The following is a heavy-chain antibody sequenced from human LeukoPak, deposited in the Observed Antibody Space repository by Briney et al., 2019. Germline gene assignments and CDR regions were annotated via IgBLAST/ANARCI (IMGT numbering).Heavy chain of an antibody. J-gene: IGHJ5*02. V-gene: IGHV4-39*01. Sequence: SSETLSLTCTVSGGSISSSSYYWGWIRQPPGKGLEWIGSIYYSGSTYYNPSLKSRVTISVDTSKNQFSLKLSSVTAADTAVYYCARLTYDYVWGSYRYNWFDPWGQGTLVTVSS. CDR2: IYYSGST. D-gene: IGHD3-16*02. CDR1: GGSISSSSYY. CDR3: ARLTYDYVWGSYRYNWFDP.